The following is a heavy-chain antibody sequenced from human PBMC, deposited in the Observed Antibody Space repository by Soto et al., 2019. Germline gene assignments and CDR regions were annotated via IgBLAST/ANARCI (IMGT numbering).Heavy chain of an antibody. D-gene: IGHD2-2*02. V-gene: IGHV3-23*01. J-gene: IGHJ6*02. CDR3: AKDQDTVVVPAAIVPCMDV. CDR2: IDYTGGYS. CDR1: GFTFSSYA. Sequence: PGGSLRLSCAASGFTFSSYAMNWVRQAPGKGLEWVSTIDYTGGYSYYADSVKGRFTVSRDNSKNTLYLQMNSLRAEDTAVYYCAKDQDTVVVPAAIVPCMDVWGQGTTVTVSS.